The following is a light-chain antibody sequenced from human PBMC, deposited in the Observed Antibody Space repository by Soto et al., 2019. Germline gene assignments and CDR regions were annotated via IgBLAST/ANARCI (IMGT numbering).Light chain of an antibody. CDR3: QQLEDFPRAII. J-gene: IGKJ5*01. CDR1: QDISTY. CDR2: DAS. V-gene: IGKV1-33*01. Sequence: DIQMTQSPSSLSASVGDRVTITCQASQDISTYLNWYQQKPGKAPKLLIYDASNLETGVPSRFSGSGSGTDFTFTISSLQPEDIATYYCQQLEDFPRAIIFGQGTRLEIK.